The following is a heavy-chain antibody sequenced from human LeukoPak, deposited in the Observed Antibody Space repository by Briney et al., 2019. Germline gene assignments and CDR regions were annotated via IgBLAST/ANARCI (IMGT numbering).Heavy chain of an antibody. CDR1: GGTFSSYA. CDR2: IIPIFGTA. V-gene: IGHV1-69*05. CDR3: ARGDSSGYSSFDY. Sequence: SVKVSCRASGGTFSSYAISWVRQAPGQGLEWMGGIIPIFGTANYAQKFQGRVTITTDESTSTAYMELSSLRSEDTAVYYCARGDSSGYSSFDYWGQGTLVTVSS. D-gene: IGHD3-22*01. J-gene: IGHJ4*02.